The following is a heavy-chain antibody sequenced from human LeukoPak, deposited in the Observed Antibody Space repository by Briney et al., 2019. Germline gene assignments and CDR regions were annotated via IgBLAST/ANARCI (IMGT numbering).Heavy chain of an antibody. CDR3: ARGRYYLDS. V-gene: IGHV3-74*01. Sequence: TGGSLRLSCGASGFPFSTYWMQWVRQSPGKALVWSSRFNSDGRSTYYADSVKGRFTISRDNAKNTLYLQMNSLRAEDTAVYYCARGRYYLDSWGQGTLVTVSS. D-gene: IGHD4-17*01. CDR2: FNSDGRST. CDR1: GFPFSTYW. J-gene: IGHJ4*02.